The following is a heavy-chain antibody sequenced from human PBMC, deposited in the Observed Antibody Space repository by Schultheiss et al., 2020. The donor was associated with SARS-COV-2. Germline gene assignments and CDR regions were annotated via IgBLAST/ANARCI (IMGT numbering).Heavy chain of an antibody. CDR3: ARDGYSSGPSEGDY. V-gene: IGHV3-66*01. Sequence: GESLKISCAASGFTFSSYWMHWVRQAPGKGLEWVSVIYSGGSTYYADSVKGRFTISRDNSKNTLYLQMNSLRAEDTAVYYCARDGYSSGPSEGDYWGQGTLVTVSS. CDR1: GFTFSSYW. J-gene: IGHJ4*02. D-gene: IGHD6-19*01. CDR2: IYSGGST.